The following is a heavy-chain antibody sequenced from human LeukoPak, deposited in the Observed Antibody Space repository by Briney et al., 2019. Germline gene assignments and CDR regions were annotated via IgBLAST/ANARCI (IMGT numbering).Heavy chain of an antibody. Sequence: GGSLRLSCAASGFTFSSYAMSWVRQAPGKGLEWVSAISGSGGSTYYADSVKGRFTISRDNSKNTLYLQMNSLRAEDTAVYYCARDSYYDSSGYLPYFDYWGQGTLVTVSS. V-gene: IGHV3-23*01. CDR1: GFTFSSYA. J-gene: IGHJ4*02. D-gene: IGHD3-22*01. CDR2: ISGSGGST. CDR3: ARDSYYDSSGYLPYFDY.